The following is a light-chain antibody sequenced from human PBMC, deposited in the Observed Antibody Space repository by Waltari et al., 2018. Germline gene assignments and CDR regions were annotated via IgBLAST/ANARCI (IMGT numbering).Light chain of an antibody. CDR1: QRISNY. V-gene: IGKV1-39*01. J-gene: IGKJ1*01. Sequence: DIQMTQSPSSMSASVGDRVTITCRASQRISNYLNWYQQKPGKAPKLLIYAASNLQSGVPSRFSGSGSGTDFTLTISSLQPEDFATYYCQQSSRTPWAFGQGTKVEIK. CDR3: QQSSRTPWA. CDR2: AAS.